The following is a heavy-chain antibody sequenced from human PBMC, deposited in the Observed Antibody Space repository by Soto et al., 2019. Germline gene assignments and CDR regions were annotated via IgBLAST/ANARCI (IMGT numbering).Heavy chain of an antibody. CDR2: IYYSGST. Sequence: SETLSLTCSVSGGSIPSYYWSWLRQPPGKGLEWIAYIYYSGSTSYNPSLKSRVSISLDTSKNQFSLKLSSVTAADTAVYYCARTYDGSGPNSGGYGFDIWGQGTMVT. CDR1: GGSIPSYY. D-gene: IGHD3-22*01. J-gene: IGHJ3*02. CDR3: ARTYDGSGPNSGGYGFDI. V-gene: IGHV4-59*01.